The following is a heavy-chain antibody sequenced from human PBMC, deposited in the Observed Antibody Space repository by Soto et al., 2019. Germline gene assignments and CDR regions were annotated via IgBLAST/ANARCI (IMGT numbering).Heavy chain of an antibody. CDR3: AGLKYDVWSGYAFDI. CDR2: INAGNGNT. J-gene: IGHJ3*02. CDR1: GYTFTSYA. Sequence: QVQLVQSGAEVKKPGASVKVSCQASGYTFTSYAMPWVRQAPGQRPEWMGWINAGNGNTKYSQKFQGRVTITRDTSASTVYMELSGLRSEDTAVYYCAGLKYDVWSGYAFDIWGQGTMVTVSS. D-gene: IGHD3-3*01. V-gene: IGHV1-3*01.